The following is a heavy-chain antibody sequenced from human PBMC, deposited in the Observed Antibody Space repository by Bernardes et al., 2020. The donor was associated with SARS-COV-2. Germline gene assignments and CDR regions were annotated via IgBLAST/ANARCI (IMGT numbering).Heavy chain of an antibody. V-gene: IGHV3-30*18. CDR3: VKRRWRFELWDGSFHY. J-gene: IGHJ4*01. CDR1: GFNFNNYG. CDR2: ISYEGSKK. Sequence: GGSLRLSCAASGFNFNNYGMHWFRQAPGNGLEWVAFISYEGSKKYYLESLKGRFTISRDYSKDTLYLQMNSLTEEDTAVYYCVKRRWRFELWDGSFHYWGQGTLGTVSS. D-gene: IGHD2-21*01.